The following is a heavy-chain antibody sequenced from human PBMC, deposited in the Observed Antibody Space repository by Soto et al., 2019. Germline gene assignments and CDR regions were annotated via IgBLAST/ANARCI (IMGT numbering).Heavy chain of an antibody. Sequence: EVQLVESGGGLVQPGGSLRLSCAASGFTFSGYYMDCVRQAPGKGLEWICRSSNKDNSYYTEYAASVKGRFIISRDESRNSLYLQINSLKSEDTAVYYCARYSVSYLLGLDYWCQGTLVTVSS. J-gene: IGHJ4*02. V-gene: IGHV3-72*01. D-gene: IGHD1-26*01. CDR3: ARYSVSYLLGLDY. CDR2: SSNKDNSYYT. CDR1: GFTFSGYY.